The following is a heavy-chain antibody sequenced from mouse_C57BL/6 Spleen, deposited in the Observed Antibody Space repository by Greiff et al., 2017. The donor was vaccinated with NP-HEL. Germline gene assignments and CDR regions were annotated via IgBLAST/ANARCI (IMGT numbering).Heavy chain of an antibody. CDR3: ARSGGYGAMDY. V-gene: IGHV1-66*01. Sequence: QVQLQQSGPELVKPGASVKISCKASGYSFTSYYIHWVKQRPGQGLEWIGWIYPGSGNTKYNEKFKGKATLTADTSSSTAYMQLSSLTSEDSAVYYCARSGGYGAMDYWGQGTSVTVSS. CDR1: GYSFTSYY. J-gene: IGHJ4*01. D-gene: IGHD2-2*01. CDR2: IYPGSGNT.